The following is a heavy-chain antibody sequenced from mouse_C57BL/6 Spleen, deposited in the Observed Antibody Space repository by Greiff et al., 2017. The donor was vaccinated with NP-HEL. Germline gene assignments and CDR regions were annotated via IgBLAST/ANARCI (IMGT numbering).Heavy chain of an antibody. J-gene: IGHJ2*01. CDR1: GYAFTNYL. CDR2: INPGRGGT. D-gene: IGHD3-2*02. CDR3: ARSGQLRLDYFDY. Sequence: VQLQQSGAELVRPGTSVKVSCKASGYAFTNYLIEWVKQRPGQGLEWIGVINPGRGGTNYNEKFKGKATLTADKSSSTAYMQLSSLTSEDSAVYFCARSGQLRLDYFDYWGQGTTLTVSS. V-gene: IGHV1-54*01.